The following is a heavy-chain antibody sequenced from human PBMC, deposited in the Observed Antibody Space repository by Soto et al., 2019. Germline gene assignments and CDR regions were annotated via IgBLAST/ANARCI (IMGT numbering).Heavy chain of an antibody. D-gene: IGHD2-2*01. Sequence: QLQLQESGPGLVKPSETLSLTCTVSGGSISSSSYYWGWIRQPPGKGLEWIGSIYYSGSTYYNPPLTSRVTISVDPSKHPFSLKLCSVTAAATAVYYCARQEEDIVLVPAPGDGMDVWGQGTTVTVSS. CDR1: GGSISSSSYY. CDR2: IYYSGST. V-gene: IGHV4-39*01. CDR3: ARQEEDIVLVPAPGDGMDV. J-gene: IGHJ6*02.